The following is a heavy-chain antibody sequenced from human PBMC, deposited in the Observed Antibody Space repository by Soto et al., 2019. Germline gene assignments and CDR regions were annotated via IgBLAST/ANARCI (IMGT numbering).Heavy chain of an antibody. CDR1: GGSISTYY. D-gene: IGHD6-13*01. J-gene: IGHJ4*02. V-gene: IGHV4-59*08. CDR2: IFYSGSS. CDR3: ARSIGFTSSWDY. Sequence: SETLSLTCTVSGGSISTYYWNWIRQPPGKGLEWIGYIFYSGSSNYNPPLKSRVTISVDTSKNQFSLKLSSVTAADTAVYYCARSIGFTSSWDYWGQGALVTVSS.